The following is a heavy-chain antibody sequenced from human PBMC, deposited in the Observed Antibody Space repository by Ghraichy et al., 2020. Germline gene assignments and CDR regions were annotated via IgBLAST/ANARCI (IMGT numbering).Heavy chain of an antibody. Sequence: SETLSLTCTVPGAAIRNYYSTWIRQPPGKGLAWIGYIYYSGSTKYNANNTPSLKSRVTILLDTSKNQFFRKLRSVTAADTAVYYCARHVPRSMFDYWGQGILVTVSS. CDR3: ARHVPRSMFDY. V-gene: IGHV4-59*08. J-gene: IGHJ4*02. CDR1: GAAIRNYY. CDR2: IYYSGST. D-gene: IGHD3-10*02.